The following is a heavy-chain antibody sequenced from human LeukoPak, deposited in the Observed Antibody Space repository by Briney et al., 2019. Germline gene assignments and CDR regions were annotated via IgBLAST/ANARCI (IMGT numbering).Heavy chain of an antibody. V-gene: IGHV4-34*01. CDR1: GGSFSGYY. CDR2: INHSGST. J-gene: IGHJ6*03. Sequence: PSETLSLTCAVYGGSFSGYYWSWIRQPPGKGLEWIGEINHSGSTNYNPSLKSRVTISVDTSKNQFSLKLSSVTAADTAVYYCARGSDRFWSGFPRGYYYMDVWGKGTTVPVSS. D-gene: IGHD3-3*01. CDR3: ARGSDRFWSGFPRGYYYMDV.